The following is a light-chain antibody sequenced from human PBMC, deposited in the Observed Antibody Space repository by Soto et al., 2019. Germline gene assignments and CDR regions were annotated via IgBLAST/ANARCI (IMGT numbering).Light chain of an antibody. V-gene: IGLV2-8*01. CDR3: SSYGGNKLL. CDR2: DVI. CDR1: SSDVGGYDY. J-gene: IGLJ3*02. Sequence: QSALTQSPSASGSPGELVTISCTGTSSDVGGYDYVSWYQQYPGKAPKLIIYDVIKRPSGVPDRFFGSKSGNTASLTVSGLQAEDEADYYCSSYGGNKLLFGGWTQLTVL.